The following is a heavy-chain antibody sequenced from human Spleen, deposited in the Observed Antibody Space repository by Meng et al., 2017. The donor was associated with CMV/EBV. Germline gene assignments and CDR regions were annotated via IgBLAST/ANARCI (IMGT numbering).Heavy chain of an antibody. D-gene: IGHD5-12*01. CDR3: ARGHSGYDYYFDY. CDR1: GGSFSGYY. CDR2: INHSGST. J-gene: IGHJ4*02. Sequence: QGHRQQWGAGLLKPSETLSLTCAVYGGSFSGYYWSWIRQPPGKGLEWIGEINHSGSTNYNPSLKSRVTISVDTSKNQFSLKLSSVTAADTAVYYCARGHSGYDYYFDYWGQGTLVTVSS. V-gene: IGHV4-34*01.